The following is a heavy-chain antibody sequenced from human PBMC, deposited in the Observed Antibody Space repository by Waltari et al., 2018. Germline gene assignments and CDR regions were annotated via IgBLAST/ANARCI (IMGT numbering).Heavy chain of an antibody. Sequence: QVQLQELGPGLVKPSETLSLTCAVSGYSISSGYYWGWIRQPPGKGLEWIGSIYHSGSTYYNPSLKSRFTIAVDTSKNQFSLKLSSVTAADTAVYYCASLSDSSSWFPYYFDMDVWGKGTTVTVSS. CDR1: GYSISSGYY. D-gene: IGHD6-13*01. CDR2: IYHSGST. V-gene: IGHV4-38-2*01. J-gene: IGHJ6*03. CDR3: ASLSDSSSWFPYYFDMDV.